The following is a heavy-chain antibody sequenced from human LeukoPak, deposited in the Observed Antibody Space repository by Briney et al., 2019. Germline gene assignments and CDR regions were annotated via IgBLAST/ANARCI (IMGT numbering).Heavy chain of an antibody. J-gene: IGHJ4*02. CDR2: IKPDGSLI. CDR1: GFTFSSSW. Sequence: PGGSLRLSCVASGFTFSSSWMTWVRQAPGKGLEWVANIKPDGSLIYYVDSVKGRFTISRDNAKNSLYLQMNSLRAEDTAVYYCAKWELYSGFYYIDYWGQGTLATVSS. V-gene: IGHV3-7*01. D-gene: IGHD1-26*01. CDR3: AKWELYSGFYYIDY.